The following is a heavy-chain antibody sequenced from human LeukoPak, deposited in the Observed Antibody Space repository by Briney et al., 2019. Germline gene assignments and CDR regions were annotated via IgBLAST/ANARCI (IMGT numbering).Heavy chain of an antibody. Sequence: SETLSLTCAVSGYSISSGYYWGWVRLPPGKALECIGSIYHTGSTYYIPSLQSRVTISLDSPKNQFSLRLTSVAAADTAVYYCASGGTAVVMALTYYFDTWGQGTPVTVCS. CDR1: GYSISSGYY. CDR3: ASGGTAVVMALTYYFDT. CDR2: IYHTGST. V-gene: IGHV4-38-2*01. J-gene: IGHJ4*02. D-gene: IGHD3-22*01.